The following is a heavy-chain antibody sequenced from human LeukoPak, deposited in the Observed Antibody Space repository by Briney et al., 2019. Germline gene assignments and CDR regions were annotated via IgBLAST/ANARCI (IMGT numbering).Heavy chain of an antibody. D-gene: IGHD4-17*01. CDR3: ARDEDGDYFSI. J-gene: IGHJ3*02. CDR1: GYTFTSYY. V-gene: IGHV1-46*01. CDR2: INPSGGST. Sequence: GASVKVSCKASGYTFTSYYMHWMRQAPGQGLEWMGIINPSGGSTSYAQKFQGRVTTTRDTSTSTVYMELSSLRSEDTAVYYCARDEDGDYFSIWGQGTMVTVSS.